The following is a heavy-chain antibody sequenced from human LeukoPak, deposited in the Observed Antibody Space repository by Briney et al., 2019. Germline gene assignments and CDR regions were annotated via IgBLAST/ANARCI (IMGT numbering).Heavy chain of an antibody. CDR3: ARSAIVLMVYGAFDY. CDR2: ISYDGSNK. Sequence: PGRSLRLSCAASGFTFSSYAMHCLRQAPGKGLEWAAVISYDGSNKYYADSVKGRFTISRDNSKNTLYLQMNSLRAEDTAVYYCARSAIVLMVYGAFDYWGQGTLVTVSS. J-gene: IGHJ4*02. CDR1: GFTFSSYA. D-gene: IGHD2-8*01. V-gene: IGHV3-30*04.